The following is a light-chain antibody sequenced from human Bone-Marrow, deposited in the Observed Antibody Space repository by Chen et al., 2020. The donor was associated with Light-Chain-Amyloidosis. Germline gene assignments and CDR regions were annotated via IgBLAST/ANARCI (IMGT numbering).Light chain of an antibody. CDR2: AVS. CDR3: SSFTSSSSYV. J-gene: IGLJ1*01. CDR1: SGDVGTYNY. Sequence: QSALTQPASVSGSLGQSITILCTGTSGDVGTYNYVSWYQQNPGKAPKVMIYAVSNRPSGVSNRFSGSKSGNTASLTSSGLQAEDEADYYCSSFTSSSSYVFGPGTKVTVL. V-gene: IGLV2-14*01.